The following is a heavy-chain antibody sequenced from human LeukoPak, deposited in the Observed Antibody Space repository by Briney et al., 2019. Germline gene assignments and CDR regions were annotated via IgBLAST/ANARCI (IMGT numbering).Heavy chain of an antibody. CDR3: ARGRTSLTAWFVP. CDR1: GYTLTAYY. J-gene: IGHJ5*02. V-gene: IGHV1-2*02. D-gene: IGHD4-11*01. CDR2: IDPNSGAT. Sequence: ASVKVSCKASGYTLTAYYMHWVRQAPGQGLEWMGWIDPNSGATDSAQKFQGRVTVTRDTSLNTVYMELSRLTSDDTAVYYCARGRTSLTAWFVPWGQGALVIVSS.